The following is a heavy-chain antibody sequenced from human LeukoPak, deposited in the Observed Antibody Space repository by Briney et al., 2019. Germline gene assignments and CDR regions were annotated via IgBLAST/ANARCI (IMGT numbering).Heavy chain of an antibody. D-gene: IGHD7-27*01. J-gene: IGHJ4*02. CDR1: GGTFSSYA. Sequence: ASVKVSCKASGGTFSSYAISWVRQAPGQGLEWMGGIIPIFGTANYAQKFQSRVTITADESTSTAYMELSSLRSEDTAVYYCAREAGDSPVYFDYWGQGTLVTVSS. V-gene: IGHV1-69*13. CDR2: IIPIFGTA. CDR3: AREAGDSPVYFDY.